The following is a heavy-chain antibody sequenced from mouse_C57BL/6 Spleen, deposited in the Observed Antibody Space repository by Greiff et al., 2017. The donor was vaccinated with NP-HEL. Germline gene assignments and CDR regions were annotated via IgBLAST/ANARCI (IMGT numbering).Heavy chain of an antibody. Sequence: QVQLKQSGAELVRPGASVTLSCKASGYTFTDYEMHWVKQTPVHGLEWIGAIDPETGGTAYNQKFKGKAILTADKSSSTAYMELRSLTSEDSAVYYCTRYHSNYEAWFAYWGQGTLVTVSA. CDR2: IDPETGGT. J-gene: IGHJ3*01. D-gene: IGHD2-5*01. CDR1: GYTFTDYE. CDR3: TRYHSNYEAWFAY. V-gene: IGHV1-15*01.